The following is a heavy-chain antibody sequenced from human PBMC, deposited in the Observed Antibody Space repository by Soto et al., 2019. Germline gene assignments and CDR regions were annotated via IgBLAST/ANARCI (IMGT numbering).Heavy chain of an antibody. J-gene: IGHJ4*02. CDR1: GGSFCGYY. CDR3: ARGRLWFGQKFEY. D-gene: IGHD3-10*01. CDR2: INHSGST. Sequence: SETLSLTCAVYGGSFCGYYWSWIRQPPGKGLEWIGEINHSGSTNYNPSLKSRVTISVDTSKNQFSLKLSSVTAADTAVYYCARGRLWFGQKFEYWGQGTLVTVSS. V-gene: IGHV4-34*01.